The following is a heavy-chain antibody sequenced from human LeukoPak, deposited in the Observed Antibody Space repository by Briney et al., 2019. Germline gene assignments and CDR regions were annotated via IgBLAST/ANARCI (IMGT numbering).Heavy chain of an antibody. Sequence: GGSLRLSCAASGFTFSSYAMSWVHQAPGKGLEWVSAISGSGGSTYYADTVKGRFTISRDNPKDTLYLQMNSLRAEDTAVYYCAKDTTTVTMDVWGQGTTATVSS. CDR3: AKDTTTVTMDV. J-gene: IGHJ6*02. D-gene: IGHD4-17*01. CDR2: ISGSGGST. CDR1: GFTFSSYA. V-gene: IGHV3-23*01.